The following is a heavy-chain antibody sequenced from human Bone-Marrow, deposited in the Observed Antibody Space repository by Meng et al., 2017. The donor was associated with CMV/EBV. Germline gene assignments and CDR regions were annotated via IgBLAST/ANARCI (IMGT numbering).Heavy chain of an antibody. Sequence: ASGKVSCKASGYTFTSYGISWVRQAPGQGLEWMGWISTYSDNTNYAQKFQGRVTMTTDTSTSTAYMELRSLRSDDTAVYYCARDLGGGFGEDLSRYYYAMDVWGQGTTVTVSS. CDR2: ISTYSDNT. V-gene: IGHV1-18*01. J-gene: IGHJ6*02. D-gene: IGHD3-10*01. CDR3: ARDLGGGFGEDLSRYYYAMDV. CDR1: GYTFTSYG.